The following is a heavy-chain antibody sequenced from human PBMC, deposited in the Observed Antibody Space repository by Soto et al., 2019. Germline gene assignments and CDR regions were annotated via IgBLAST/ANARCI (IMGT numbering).Heavy chain of an antibody. CDR2: ISSSSSTI. Sequence: GPLRLSCAASGLTFSSYSMHWVRQAPGKGREWVSYISSSSSTIYYADPAKGRFTISRDNAKNSLYLQMNSLRDEDTAVYYCARVGRITMIVVVSGMDVWGQGTTVTVSS. J-gene: IGHJ6*02. D-gene: IGHD3-22*01. V-gene: IGHV3-48*02. CDR3: ARVGRITMIVVVSGMDV. CDR1: GLTFSSYS.